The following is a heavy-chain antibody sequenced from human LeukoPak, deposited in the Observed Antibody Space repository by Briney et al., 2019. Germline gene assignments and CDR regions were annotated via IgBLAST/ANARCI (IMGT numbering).Heavy chain of an antibody. CDR3: ATPLTVTKALSDDY. Sequence: ASVKVSCKVSGYTLTELSMHWVRQAPGKGLEWMGGFDPEDGETIYAQKFQGRVTMTEDTSTDTAYMELSSLRSEDTAVYYCATPLTVTKALSDDYWGQGTLVTASS. D-gene: IGHD4-17*01. J-gene: IGHJ4*02. CDR2: FDPEDGET. V-gene: IGHV1-24*01. CDR1: GYTLTELS.